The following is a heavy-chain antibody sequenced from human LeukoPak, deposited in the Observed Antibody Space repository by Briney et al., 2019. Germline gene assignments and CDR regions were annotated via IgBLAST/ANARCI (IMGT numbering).Heavy chain of an antibody. D-gene: IGHD2-21*01. V-gene: IGHV3-21*01. CDR3: ARDVSAEGDDY. CDR2: ISSSSSYI. Sequence: GGSLRLSCAASGFTFSSYSMTWVRQAPVKGLEWVSSISSSSSYIYYADSVKGRFTISRDNAKNSLYLQMNSLRAEDTAVYYCARDVSAEGDDYWGQGTLVTVSS. CDR1: GFTFSSYS. J-gene: IGHJ4*02.